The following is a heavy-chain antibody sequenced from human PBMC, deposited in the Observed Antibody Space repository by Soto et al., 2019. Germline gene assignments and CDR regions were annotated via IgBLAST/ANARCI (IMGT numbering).Heavy chain of an antibody. CDR3: ASVLELHYYYGMDV. CDR2: IIPIFGTA. CDR1: GGTFSSYA. J-gene: IGHJ6*02. Sequence: QVQLVQSGAEVKKPGSSVKVSCKASGGTFSSYAISWVRQAPVQGLEWMGGIIPIFGTANYAQKFQGRVTITADESTSTAYMELSSLRSEDTAVYYCASVLELHYYYGMDVWGQGTTVTVSS. V-gene: IGHV1-69*12. D-gene: IGHD1-7*01.